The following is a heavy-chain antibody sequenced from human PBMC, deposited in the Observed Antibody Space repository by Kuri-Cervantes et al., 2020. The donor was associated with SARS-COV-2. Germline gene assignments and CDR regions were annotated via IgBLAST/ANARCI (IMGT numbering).Heavy chain of an antibody. CDR3: ARDRIAAAGAFDY. CDR1: GFTFSFHA. Sequence: GESLKISCAASGFTFSFHAMNWVRQAPGKGLEWVSYISSSGSTIYYADSVKGRFTISRDNAKNSLYLQMNSLRAEDTAVYYCARDRIAAAGAFDYWGQGTLVTVSS. J-gene: IGHJ4*02. CDR2: ISSSGSTI. D-gene: IGHD6-13*01. V-gene: IGHV3-48*03.